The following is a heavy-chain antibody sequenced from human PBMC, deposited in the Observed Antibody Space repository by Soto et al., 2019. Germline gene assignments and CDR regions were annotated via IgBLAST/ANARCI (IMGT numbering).Heavy chain of an antibody. CDR1: GDSVSSNSAA. J-gene: IGHJ6*03. CDR2: TYYRSKWYN. D-gene: IGHD3-3*01. V-gene: IGHV6-1*01. Sequence: SQTLSLTCAISGDSVSSNSAAWNWIRQSPSRGLEWLGRTYYRSKWYNDYAVSVKSRITINPDTSKNQFSLQLNSVTPEDTAVYYCARAYYDFWSGYSPYYYYYYMDVWGKGTTVTSP. CDR3: ARAYYDFWSGYSPYYYYYYMDV.